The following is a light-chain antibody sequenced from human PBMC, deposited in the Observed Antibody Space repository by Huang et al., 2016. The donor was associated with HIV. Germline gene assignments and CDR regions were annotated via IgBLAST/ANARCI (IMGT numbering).Light chain of an antibody. CDR2: AAS. J-gene: IGKJ2*01. CDR1: QSVNTN. V-gene: IGKV3-15*01. CDR3: QQYNKWPPEYT. Sequence: VMMSQSPATLAASPGKRVTLSCGASQSVNTNLDWYQQKPGQPPRLLIYAASTSATGVPARFAGSGSGTEFTLTLDSLQSDDFAVYYCQQYNKWPPEYTFGQGTRLEIK.